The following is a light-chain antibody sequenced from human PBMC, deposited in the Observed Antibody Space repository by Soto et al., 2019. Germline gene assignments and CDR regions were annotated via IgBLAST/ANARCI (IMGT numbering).Light chain of an antibody. CDR1: QSVSSSY. CDR2: GAS. V-gene: IGKV3-20*01. J-gene: IGKJ2*01. Sequence: EIVLTQSPGTLSLSPGERATLSCRARQSVSSSYLAWYQQKPCQAPRLLIYGASSSASGIPDRFRGSGSGTDFTLTISRLEPEDFAVYYCQQYGSSSYTFGQGTKLEIK. CDR3: QQYGSSSYT.